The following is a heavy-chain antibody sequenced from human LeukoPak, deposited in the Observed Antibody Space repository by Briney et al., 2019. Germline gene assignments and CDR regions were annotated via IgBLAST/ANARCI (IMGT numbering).Heavy chain of an antibody. V-gene: IGHV3-23*01. Sequence: GSLRLSCAASRFTFSNYAMSWARQAPGKGLEWVSTISGSGVSTYYADSVKGRFTISRDNSKNTLYLQMDSLRVEDTAIYYCAKTPDLWFGDTFDYWGQGALVTVSS. CDR1: RFTFSNYA. J-gene: IGHJ4*02. D-gene: IGHD3-10*01. CDR3: AKTPDLWFGDTFDY. CDR2: ISGSGVST.